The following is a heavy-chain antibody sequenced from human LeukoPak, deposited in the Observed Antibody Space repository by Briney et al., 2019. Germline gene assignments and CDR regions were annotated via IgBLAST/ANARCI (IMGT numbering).Heavy chain of an antibody. J-gene: IGHJ4*02. CDR1: GFTFSSYS. CDR3: ARGEHGSSWSPYYFDY. V-gene: IGHV3-21*01. Sequence: GGSLRLSCAASGFTFSSYSMNWVRQAPGKGLERVSSISSSSSYIYYADSVKGRFTISRDNAKNSLYLQMNSLRAEDTAVYYCARGEHGSSWSPYYFDYWGQGTLVTVSS. D-gene: IGHD6-13*01. CDR2: ISSSSSYI.